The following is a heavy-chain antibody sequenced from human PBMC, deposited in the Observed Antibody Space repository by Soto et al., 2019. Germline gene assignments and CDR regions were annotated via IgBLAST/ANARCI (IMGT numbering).Heavy chain of an antibody. CDR1: GGTFSSYT. D-gene: IGHD1-26*01. CDR2: IIPILGIA. CDR3: GTKQARSGSYHSGVDP. V-gene: IGHV1-69*02. Sequence: QVQLVQSGAEVKKPGSSVKVSCKASGGTFSSYTISWVRQAPGQGLEWMGRIIPILGIANYAQKFQGRGTITADKSTSTAYMELSSLRSEDTAVYYCGTKQARSGSYHSGVDPWGQGTLVTVSS. J-gene: IGHJ5*02.